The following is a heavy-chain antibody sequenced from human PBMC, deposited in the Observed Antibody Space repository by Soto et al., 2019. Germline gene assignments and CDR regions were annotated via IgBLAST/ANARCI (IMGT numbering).Heavy chain of an antibody. CDR1: GVSISSYF. CDR3: ANFNWYFDL. J-gene: IGHJ2*01. CDR2: IYYTGST. Sequence: PSETLSLTCTVSGVSISSYFWSWIRQPPGKGLEWIGYIYYTGSTNYNPSLKRRVTISVDTSKNQFSLQLSSVTAADTAVYSCANFNWYFDLWGRGTLVTVSS. V-gene: IGHV4-59*01.